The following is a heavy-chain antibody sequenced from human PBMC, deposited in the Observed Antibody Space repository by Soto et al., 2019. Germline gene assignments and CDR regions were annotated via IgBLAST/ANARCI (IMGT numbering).Heavy chain of an antibody. V-gene: IGHV2-26*01. Sequence: QVTLKESGPVLVKPTETLTLTCTVSGFSFSNARMGVSWIRQPPGKALEWLAHIFSNDEKSYSTSLKSRLTISMDTSKSQVVLTITNMDPVDTATYYCALIGIAAAQTLYYCDGMDVWGQGTTVTVSS. D-gene: IGHD6-13*01. J-gene: IGHJ6*02. CDR3: ALIGIAAAQTLYYCDGMDV. CDR2: IFSNDEK. CDR1: GFSFSNARMG.